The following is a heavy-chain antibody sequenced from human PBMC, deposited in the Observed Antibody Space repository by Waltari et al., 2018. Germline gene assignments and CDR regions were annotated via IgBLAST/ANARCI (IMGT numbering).Heavy chain of an antibody. V-gene: IGHV1-46*01. CDR1: GYTFTSYY. J-gene: IGHJ6*02. Sequence: QVQLVQSGAEVKKPGASVKVSCKASGYTFTSYYMHWVRQAPGQGLEWMGIINPSGGSPSYAQKFQGRFTISRDNAKNSLYLQMNSLRAEDTAVYYCATLPFTVQGVIISMSLEPYYYYGMDVWGQGTTVTVSS. CDR2: INPSGGSP. CDR3: ATLPFTVQGVIISMSLEPYYYYGMDV. D-gene: IGHD3-10*01.